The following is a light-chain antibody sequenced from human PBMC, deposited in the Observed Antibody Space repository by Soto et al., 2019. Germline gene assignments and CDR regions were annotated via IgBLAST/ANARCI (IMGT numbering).Light chain of an antibody. CDR2: DAS. J-gene: IGKJ5*01. Sequence: DIQLTQSPSTLSASVGDRVTITCRASQSISSWLAWYQQKPGKAPKALIYDASTLRSGVPSRFSGGGSGTEFTLTISGLQPDDFATYYCQQYNTYSTFGQGTRLEI. V-gene: IGKV1-5*01. CDR1: QSISSW. CDR3: QQYNTYST.